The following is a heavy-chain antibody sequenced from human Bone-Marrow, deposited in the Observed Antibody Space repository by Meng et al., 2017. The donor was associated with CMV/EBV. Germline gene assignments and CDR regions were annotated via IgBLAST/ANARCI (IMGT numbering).Heavy chain of an antibody. V-gene: IGHV4-38-2*02. D-gene: IGHD2-15*01. J-gene: IGHJ4*02. CDR1: GYSISSGYY. Sequence: SETLSLTCTVSGYSISSGYYWGWIRQPPGKGLEWIGSIYHSGSTYYNPSLKSRVTISVDTSKNQFSLKLSSVTAADTAVYYCAREAGYCSGGSCAHVSWGQGTLVTVSS. CDR2: IYHSGST. CDR3: AREAGYCSGGSCAHVS.